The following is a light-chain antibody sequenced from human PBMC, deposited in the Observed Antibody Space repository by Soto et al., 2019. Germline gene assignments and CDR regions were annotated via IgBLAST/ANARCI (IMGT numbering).Light chain of an antibody. CDR3: QKCKVAPFT. J-gene: IGKJ4*01. Sequence: DIQRTQSPSSLCAFVGDRATVTVRASQDIGNFLAWYQQKPGKVPKLLIYAASTLQSGVPSRFSGSGSGTDFTLTISSLQPEDVATYYCQKCKVAPFTFGGGTKVDIK. CDR2: AAS. CDR1: QDIGNF. V-gene: IGKV1-27*01.